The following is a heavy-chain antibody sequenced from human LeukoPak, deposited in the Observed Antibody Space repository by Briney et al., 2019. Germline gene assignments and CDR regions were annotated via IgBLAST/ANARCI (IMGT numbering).Heavy chain of an antibody. V-gene: IGHV4-34*01. CDR2: INHSGST. Sequence: SETLSLTCAVYGGSFSGYYWSWIRQPPGKGLEWIGEINHSGSTNYNPSLKSRVTISVDTSKNQFSLKLSSVTAADTAVYFCARGPYSYDSSGAFDIWGQGTLVTVSS. CDR1: GGSFSGYY. D-gene: IGHD3-22*01. J-gene: IGHJ4*02. CDR3: ARGPYSYDSSGAFDI.